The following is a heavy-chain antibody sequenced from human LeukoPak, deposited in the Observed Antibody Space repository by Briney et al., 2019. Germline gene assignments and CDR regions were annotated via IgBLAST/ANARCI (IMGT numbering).Heavy chain of an antibody. D-gene: IGHD3-10*01. CDR1: GFTFSSYG. CDR3: AKDRNYYGSGYFDY. Sequence: GGSLRLSCAASGFTFSSYGMHWVRQAPGKGLEWVAFIRYDGSNKYYADSVKGRFTISRDNSKNTLYLQMNSLRAEDTAVYYCAKDRNYYGSGYFDYWGQGTLVTVSS. CDR2: IRYDGSNK. V-gene: IGHV3-30*02. J-gene: IGHJ4*02.